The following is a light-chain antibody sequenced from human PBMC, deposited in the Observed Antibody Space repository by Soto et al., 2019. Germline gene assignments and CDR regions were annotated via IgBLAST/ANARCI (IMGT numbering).Light chain of an antibody. CDR3: QQFNSYPFT. CDR2: AAS. CDR1: QGISSA. Sequence: AIQLTQSPSSLSASVGDRVTITCRASQGISSALAWYQHQPGKAPRLLIYAASSLESGVPSRFSGSGSATDFTLTISSLQPEDFATYYCQQFNSYPFTFGPGTKLDVK. J-gene: IGKJ3*01. V-gene: IGKV1-13*02.